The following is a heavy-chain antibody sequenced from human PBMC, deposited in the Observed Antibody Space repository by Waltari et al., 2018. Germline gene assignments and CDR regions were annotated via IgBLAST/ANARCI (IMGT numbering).Heavy chain of an antibody. V-gene: IGHV4-34*01. CDR3: ARGRVAARPYY. Sequence: QVQLQQWGAGLLKPSETLSLTCAVYGGSFSGYYWSWIRQPPGNGLEWIGEINHSGSTNYNPSLKSRVTISVDTSKNQFSLKLSSVTAADTAVYYCARGRVAARPYYWGQGTLVTVSS. J-gene: IGHJ4*02. CDR1: GGSFSGYY. CDR2: INHSGST. D-gene: IGHD6-6*01.